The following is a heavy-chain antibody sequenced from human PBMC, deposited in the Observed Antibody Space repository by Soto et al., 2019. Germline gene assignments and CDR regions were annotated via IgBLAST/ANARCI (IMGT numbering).Heavy chain of an antibody. Sequence: QVQLVQSGAEVKKPGASVKVSCKTSGYSFISYAISWVRQAPGQGLEWMGGISGYNGNTNYAEKFQDRVTMTTDTSTSTAYMELRSLRSDDTSVYYCARDQKWFDPWGQGPPVTVSS. CDR2: ISGYNGNT. CDR1: GYSFISYA. CDR3: ARDQKWFDP. V-gene: IGHV1-18*01. J-gene: IGHJ5*02.